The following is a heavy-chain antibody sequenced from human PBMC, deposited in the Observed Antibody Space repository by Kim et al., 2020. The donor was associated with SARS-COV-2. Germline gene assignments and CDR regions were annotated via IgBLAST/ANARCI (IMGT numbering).Heavy chain of an antibody. Sequence: VKGWFTISRDKSKNKLYLQRNSLRAEDTAVYYCAKVQPAYGDYDHDAFDIWGQGTMVTVSS. V-gene: IGHV3-23*01. D-gene: IGHD4-17*01. CDR3: AKVQPAYGDYDHDAFDI. J-gene: IGHJ3*02.